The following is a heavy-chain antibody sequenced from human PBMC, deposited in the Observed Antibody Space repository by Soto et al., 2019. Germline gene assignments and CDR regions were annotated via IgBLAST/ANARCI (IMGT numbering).Heavy chain of an antibody. CDR3: ARFVVRWLRFGPGFDY. V-gene: IGHV4-34*01. D-gene: IGHD5-12*01. Sequence: SETLSLTCAVYGGSFSGYYWSWIRQPPGKGLEWIGEINHSGSTNYNPSLKSRVTISVDTSKNQFSLKLSSVTAADTAVYYCARFVVRWLRFGPGFDYWGQGTLVTVSS. CDR1: GGSFSGYY. CDR2: INHSGST. J-gene: IGHJ4*02.